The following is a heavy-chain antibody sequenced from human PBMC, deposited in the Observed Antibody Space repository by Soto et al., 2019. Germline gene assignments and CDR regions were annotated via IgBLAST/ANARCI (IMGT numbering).Heavy chain of an antibody. CDR2: IHHTGST. D-gene: IGHD5-12*01. Sequence: SETLSLTCSVSGRSISEINSYWGWIRQTPGEGLEWIGTIHHTGSTYYNPSLESRVIISLDTSKNQFSLKLSSVTAADTALYYCARPEGGYGSGYSWFDPWGQGTRVTVSS. CDR1: GRSISEINSY. CDR3: ARPEGGYGSGYSWFDP. V-gene: IGHV4-39*01. J-gene: IGHJ5*02.